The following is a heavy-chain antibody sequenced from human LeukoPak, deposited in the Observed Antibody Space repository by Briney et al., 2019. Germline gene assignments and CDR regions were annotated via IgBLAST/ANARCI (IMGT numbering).Heavy chain of an antibody. CDR2: IYNSGST. D-gene: IGHD6-19*01. Sequence: SETLSLTCNVSGGSISNYCWSWIRQPPGKGLEWIGYIYNSGSTNYNPSLKSRVTIPVDASNNQFSLKLSSVTAADTAVYYCARESSSGWNSFDFWGLGTLVAVSS. J-gene: IGHJ4*02. CDR1: GGSISNYC. V-gene: IGHV4-59*01. CDR3: ARESSSGWNSFDF.